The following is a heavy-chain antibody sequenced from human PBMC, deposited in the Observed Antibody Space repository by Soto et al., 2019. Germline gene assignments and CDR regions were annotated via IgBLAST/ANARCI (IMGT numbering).Heavy chain of an antibody. CDR3: ARGSRYDFWSGPSYTFDY. D-gene: IGHD3-3*01. J-gene: IGHJ4*02. V-gene: IGHV3-74*01. Sequence: GGSLRLSCAASGFTFSSYWMHWVRQAPGKGLVWVSRINSDGSSTSYADSVKGRFTISRDNAKNTLYLQMNSLRAEDTAVYYCARGSRYDFWSGPSYTFDYWGQGTLVTVSS. CDR1: GFTFSSYW. CDR2: INSDGSST.